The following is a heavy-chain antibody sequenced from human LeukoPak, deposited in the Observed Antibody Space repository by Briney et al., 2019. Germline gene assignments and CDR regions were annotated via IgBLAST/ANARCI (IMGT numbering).Heavy chain of an antibody. CDR1: GFTFSSYA. CDR3: AKVPPSRAKVRGVIPDLPYFDY. Sequence: PGGSLRLSCAASGFTFSSYAMSWVRQAPGKGLEWVSAISGSGGSTYYADSVKGRFTISRDNSKNTLYLQMNSLRAEDTAVYYCAKVPPSRAKVRGVIPDLPYFDYWGQGTLVTVSS. CDR2: ISGSGGST. J-gene: IGHJ4*02. V-gene: IGHV3-23*01. D-gene: IGHD3-10*01.